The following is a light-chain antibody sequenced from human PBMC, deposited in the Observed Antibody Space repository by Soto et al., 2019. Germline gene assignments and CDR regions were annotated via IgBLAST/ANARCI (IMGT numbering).Light chain of an antibody. Sequence: DIQVTQSPATLSASVADRVTITCRASQGINTWLAWYQQKPGKAPKLLMYDASSLDSGVPSRFSGSGSGTEFTLTISSLQPDDFATYYCQQYNGYPWTFGQGTKVDIK. CDR1: QGINTW. J-gene: IGKJ1*01. CDR3: QQYNGYPWT. CDR2: DAS. V-gene: IGKV1-5*01.